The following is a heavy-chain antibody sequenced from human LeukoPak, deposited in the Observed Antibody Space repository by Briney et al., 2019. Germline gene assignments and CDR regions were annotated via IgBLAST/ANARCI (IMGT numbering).Heavy chain of an antibody. D-gene: IGHD3-10*01. CDR1: GGSISSYY. V-gene: IGHV4-59*08. CDR3: ARRRGAHTANALDI. Sequence: SETLSLTCTVSGGSISSYYWSWIRQPPGKGLEWIGYIYSSGSTNYNPSLESRVTIPVDTSKNQFSLKLSSVTAADTAVYYCARRRGAHTANALDIWGQGTMVTVSS. J-gene: IGHJ3*02. CDR2: IYSSGST.